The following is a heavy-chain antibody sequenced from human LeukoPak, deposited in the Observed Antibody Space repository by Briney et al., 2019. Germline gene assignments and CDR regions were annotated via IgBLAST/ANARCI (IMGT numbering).Heavy chain of an antibody. J-gene: IGHJ4*02. CDR3: TTPGGHYSNYEFDC. Sequence: AGGSLRLSCAASGFTFSYAWMNWVRQAPGKGLEWVGRLKSKTDGGTADYAAPVKGRFTISRDDSKNTLYLQMNSLKTEDTAVYYCTTPGGHYSNYEFDCWGQGTLVTVSS. CDR1: GFTFSYAW. D-gene: IGHD4-11*01. CDR2: LKSKTDGGTA. V-gene: IGHV3-15*01.